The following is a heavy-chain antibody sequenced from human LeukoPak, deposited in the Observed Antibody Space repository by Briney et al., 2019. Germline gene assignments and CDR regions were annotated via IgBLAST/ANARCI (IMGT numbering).Heavy chain of an antibody. Sequence: TGGSLRLSCAASGFTFSSYAMSWVRQAPGKGLEWVSAISGSGGSTYYADSVRGRFTISRDNSKNTLYLQMNSLRAEDAALYYCAKVTAGVFDYWGQGTPVTVSS. CDR3: AKVTAGVFDY. J-gene: IGHJ4*02. V-gene: IGHV3-23*01. D-gene: IGHD2-21*02. CDR1: GFTFSSYA. CDR2: ISGSGGST.